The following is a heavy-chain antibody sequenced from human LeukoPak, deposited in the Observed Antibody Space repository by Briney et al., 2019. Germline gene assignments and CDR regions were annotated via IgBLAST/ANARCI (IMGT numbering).Heavy chain of an antibody. V-gene: IGHV1-2*06. CDR2: INPNSGGT. CDR3: AREGLKSYDSSGYYSDAFDI. D-gene: IGHD3-22*01. J-gene: IGHJ3*02. Sequence: ASVKVSCKASGYTFTGYYMHWVRQAPGQGLEWMGRINPNSGGTNYAQKFRGRVTMTRDTSISTAYMELSRLRSDDTAVYYCAREGLKSYDSSGYYSDAFDIWGQGTMVTVSS. CDR1: GYTFTGYY.